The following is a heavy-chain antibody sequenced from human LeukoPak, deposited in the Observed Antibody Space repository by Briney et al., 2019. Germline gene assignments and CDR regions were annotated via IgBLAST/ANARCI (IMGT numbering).Heavy chain of an antibody. CDR3: ARGQHRWDYSHNLMSF. Sequence: PGGSLRLSCAASGFTFSNACMSWVRQAPGKGLEWVSYISSSGRTIYYADSVKGRFTISRDNSKNTLYLLMNSLRADDTAVYYCARGQHRWDYSHNLMSFWGQGTLVTVSS. CDR2: ISSSGRTI. D-gene: IGHD4-11*01. J-gene: IGHJ3*01. CDR1: GFTFSNAC. V-gene: IGHV3-48*01.